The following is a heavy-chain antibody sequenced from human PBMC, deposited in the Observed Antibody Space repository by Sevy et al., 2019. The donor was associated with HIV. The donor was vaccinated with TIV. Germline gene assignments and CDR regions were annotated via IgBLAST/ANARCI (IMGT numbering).Heavy chain of an antibody. CDR3: AKAHDYSNYWFDP. CDR1: GFTFSSYA. D-gene: IGHD4-4*01. Sequence: GGSLRLSCAASGFTFSSYAMTWVRHAPGKGLEWVSTISGSGGSTYYADSVKGRFTISRDNSKKTLYLQMNSLRAEDTAVYYCAKAHDYSNYWFDPWGQGTLVTVSS. V-gene: IGHV3-23*01. J-gene: IGHJ5*02. CDR2: ISGSGGST.